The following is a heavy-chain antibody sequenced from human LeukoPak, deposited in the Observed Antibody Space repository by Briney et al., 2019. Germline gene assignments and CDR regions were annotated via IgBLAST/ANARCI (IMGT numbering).Heavy chain of an antibody. CDR1: GFTVSSNY. Sequence: GGSLRLSCAASGFTVSSNYMSWVRQAPGKGLEWVSVIYSGGSTYYADSVKGRFTISRDNSRNTLYLQMNSLRAEDTAVYYCARGGSSSWPFDYWGQGTLVTVSS. J-gene: IGHJ4*02. D-gene: IGHD6-13*01. V-gene: IGHV3-66*02. CDR3: ARGGSSSWPFDY. CDR2: IYSGGST.